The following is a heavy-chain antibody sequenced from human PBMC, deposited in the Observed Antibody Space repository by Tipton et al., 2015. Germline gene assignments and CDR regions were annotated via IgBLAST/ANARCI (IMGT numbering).Heavy chain of an antibody. J-gene: IGHJ5*02. V-gene: IGHV3-23*01. CDR2: LSATGITT. Sequence: GSLRLSCAASGLTFSYYAMSWVRQAPGKGLEWVSSLSATGITTFYADSVKGRFTISRDNSKNTLYLQMNSLRAEDTAVYFCAKWAEQQGPKWFDPWGQGTLVTVSS. CDR3: AKWAEQQGPKWFDP. CDR1: GLTFSYYA. D-gene: IGHD6-13*01.